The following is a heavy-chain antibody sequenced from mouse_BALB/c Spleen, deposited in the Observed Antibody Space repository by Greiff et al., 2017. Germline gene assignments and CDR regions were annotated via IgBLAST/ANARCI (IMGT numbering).Heavy chain of an antibody. V-gene: IGHV14-3*02. CDR2: IDPANGNT. J-gene: IGHJ3*01. CDR3: AGSTMITTGSWFAY. CDR1: GFNIKDTY. D-gene: IGHD2-4*01. Sequence: VQLKESGAELVKPGASVKLSCTASGFNIKDTYMHWVKQRPEQGLEWIGRIDPANGNTKYDPKFQGKATITADTSSNTAYLQLSSLTSEDTAVYYCAGSTMITTGSWFAYWGQGTLVTVSA.